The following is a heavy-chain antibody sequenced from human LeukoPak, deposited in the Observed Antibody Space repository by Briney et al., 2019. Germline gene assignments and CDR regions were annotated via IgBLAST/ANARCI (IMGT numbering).Heavy chain of an antibody. V-gene: IGHV4-39*01. CDR2: IYYSETT. CDR1: GGSISSSSYY. J-gene: IGHJ4*02. CDR3: ASQVTSAMDTRGFFDT. D-gene: IGHD5-18*01. Sequence: MPSETLSLTCTVSGGSISSSSYYWGWLPQPPGKDLEWFMRIYYSETTYYNPSLKSRVNISVDTSKNQFCMKVSSLTAADTAVYYCASQVTSAMDTRGFFDTWGQGTLVTVSS.